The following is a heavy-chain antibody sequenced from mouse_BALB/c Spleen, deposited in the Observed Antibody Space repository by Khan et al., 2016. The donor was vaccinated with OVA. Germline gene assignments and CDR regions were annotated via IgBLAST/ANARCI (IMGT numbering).Heavy chain of an antibody. CDR1: GYSITSNYA. CDR3: ARGNYYGYAMDY. Sequence: EVQLQESGPGLVKPSQSLSLICTVTGYSITSNYAWNWIRQFPGNKLEWMGYISYSGRTSYIPSLKSRISITRHTSNNHFFLQLNSVTTEDTATYYCARGNYYGYAMDYWGQGTSVTVSS. CDR2: ISYSGRT. V-gene: IGHV3-2*02. D-gene: IGHD1-1*01. J-gene: IGHJ4*01.